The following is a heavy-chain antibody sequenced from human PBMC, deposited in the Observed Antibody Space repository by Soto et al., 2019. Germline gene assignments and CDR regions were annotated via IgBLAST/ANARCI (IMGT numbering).Heavy chain of an antibody. CDR3: ARGHCSGGSCYPHANWFDP. J-gene: IGHJ5*02. V-gene: IGHV1-69*13. CDR1: GGTFSSYA. D-gene: IGHD2-15*01. Sequence: ASVKVSCKASGGTFSSYAISWVRQAPGQGLEWMGGIIPIFGTANYAQKFQGRVTITADESTSTAYMELSSLRSEDTAVYYCARGHCSGGSCYPHANWFDPWGQGTLVTVSS. CDR2: IIPIFGTA.